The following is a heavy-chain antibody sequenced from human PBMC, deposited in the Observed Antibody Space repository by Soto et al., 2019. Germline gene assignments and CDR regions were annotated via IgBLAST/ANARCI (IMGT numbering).Heavy chain of an antibody. V-gene: IGHV3-15*01. CDR3: TTDLWRIAVVVGSTGYFNP. Sequence: PVGSLRLSCAASGFTFSDAWMSWVRQAPGKGLDWVGRIKSKSDDGTTEYAAPVRGRFTISRDDSKNTLYLQMNSLKTEDTAVYYCTTDLWRIAVVVGSTGYFNPWGQGTPVTVSS. J-gene: IGHJ5*02. CDR2: IKSKSDDGTT. D-gene: IGHD2-15*01. CDR1: GFTFSDAW.